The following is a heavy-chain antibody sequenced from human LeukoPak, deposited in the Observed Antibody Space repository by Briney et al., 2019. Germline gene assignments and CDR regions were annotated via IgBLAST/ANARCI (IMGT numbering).Heavy chain of an antibody. V-gene: IGHV4-59*08. J-gene: IGHJ5*02. D-gene: IGHD6-13*01. CDR1: GGSISSYY. CDR3: ARLVSSSWFDP. CDR2: IYYSGST. Sequence: SETLSLTCTVSGGSISSYYWSWIRQPPGKGLEWIGYIYYSGSTNYNPSLKSRVTITVDTSKNQFSLKLSSVTAADTAVYYCARLVSSSWFDPWGQGTLVTVSS.